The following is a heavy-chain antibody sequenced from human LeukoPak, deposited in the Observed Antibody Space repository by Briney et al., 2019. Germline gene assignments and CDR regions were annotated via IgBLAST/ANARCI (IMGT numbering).Heavy chain of an antibody. CDR2: IFDSGSTST. CDR3: ARSNGYSGGWHDY. J-gene: IGHJ4*02. D-gene: IGHD6-19*01. Sequence: PSETLSLTCTVSGGSISSYYWSWIRQPPGKGLEWIGYIFDSGSTSTSYNPSLKSRVTISVDMSKNQFSLKLSSVTAADTAVFYCARSNGYSGGWHDYWGQGTLVTVSS. CDR1: GGSISSYY. V-gene: IGHV4-59*08.